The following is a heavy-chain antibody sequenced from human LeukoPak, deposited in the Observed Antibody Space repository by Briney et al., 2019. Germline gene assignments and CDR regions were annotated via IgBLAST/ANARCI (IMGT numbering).Heavy chain of an antibody. Sequence: PSETLSLTCTVSGGSISSYYWSWIRQPPGKGLEWIGYIYYSGSTNYNPSLKSRVTISVDTSKNQFSPKLSSVTAADTAVYYCARDQGYYDSSGWYDYWGQGTLVTVSS. CDR3: ARDQGYYDSSGWYDY. V-gene: IGHV4-59*01. D-gene: IGHD3-22*01. CDR1: GGSISSYY. J-gene: IGHJ4*02. CDR2: IYYSGST.